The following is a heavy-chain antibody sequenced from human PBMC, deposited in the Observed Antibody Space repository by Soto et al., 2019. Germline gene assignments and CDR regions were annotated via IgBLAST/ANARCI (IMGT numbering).Heavy chain of an antibody. D-gene: IGHD2-21*02. CDR2: IIPIFGTA. J-gene: IGHJ1*01. CDR3: AYYCGGDCYAKYFQH. CDR1: GGTFSSYS. V-gene: IGHV1-69*13. Sequence: ASVKVSCKASGGTFSSYSINWVRQAPGQGLEWMGGIIPIFGTANNAQKFQGRVTITADESTSTAYMELSSLRSEDTAVYYCAYYCGGDCYAKYFQHWGQGTLVTVSS.